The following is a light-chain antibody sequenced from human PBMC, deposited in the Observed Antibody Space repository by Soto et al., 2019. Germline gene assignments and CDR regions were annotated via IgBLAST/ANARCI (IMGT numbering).Light chain of an antibody. CDR2: GAS. CDR1: ESVGSN. Sequence: EIVMTQSPATLSVSPGERATLSCRASESVGSNLAWYQQKPGQAPRLLIHGASKRATGIPARFSGSWSGTEFTLTISSLQSEDFAVYYCQQYYKWPPETFGQGTKVEIK. V-gene: IGKV3-15*01. J-gene: IGKJ2*01. CDR3: QQYYKWPPET.